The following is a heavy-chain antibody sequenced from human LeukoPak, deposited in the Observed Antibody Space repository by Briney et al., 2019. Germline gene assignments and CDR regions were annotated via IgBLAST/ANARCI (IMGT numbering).Heavy chain of an antibody. CDR2: ISSSSGYI. CDR3: ARESRPGGSSWYWDYYYYYMDV. J-gene: IGHJ6*03. V-gene: IGHV3-21*01. Sequence: PGGSLRLSCAASGFTFSSYSMNWVRQAPGKGLEWVSSISSSSGYIYYADSVKGRFTISRDNAKNSLYLQMNSLRAEDTAVYYCARESRPGGSSWYWDYYYYYMDVWGKGTTVTVSS. D-gene: IGHD6-13*01. CDR1: GFTFSSYS.